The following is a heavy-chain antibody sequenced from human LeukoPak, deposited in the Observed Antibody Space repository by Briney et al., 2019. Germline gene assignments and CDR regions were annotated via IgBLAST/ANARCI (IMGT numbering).Heavy chain of an antibody. CDR3: ARVYCTNGVCVFDP. J-gene: IGHJ5*02. V-gene: IGHV4-34*01. D-gene: IGHD2-8*01. CDR2: INHSGST. Sequence: SETLSLTCAVYGGSFSGYYWSWIRQPPGKGLEWLGEINHSGSTNYNPSLKSRVTISVDTSKNQFSLKLSSVTAADTAVYYCARVYCTNGVCVFDPWGQGTLVTVSS. CDR1: GGSFSGYY.